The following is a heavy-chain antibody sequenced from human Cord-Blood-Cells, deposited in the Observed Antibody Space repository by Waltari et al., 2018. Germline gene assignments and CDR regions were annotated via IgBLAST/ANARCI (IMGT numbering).Heavy chain of an antibody. Sequence: EVQLVESGGGLVQPGGSLRLSCAASGFTFSSYWMHWVRQAPGKGLVWVERMKSDGGSTSYADSVKGRFTSSRDNAKNTLYLQMNSLRAEDTAVYYCARGGDIVVVPAAVDYWGQGTLVTVSS. CDR2: MKSDGGST. CDR1: GFTFSSYW. CDR3: ARGGDIVVVPAAVDY. V-gene: IGHV3-74*01. J-gene: IGHJ4*02. D-gene: IGHD2-2*01.